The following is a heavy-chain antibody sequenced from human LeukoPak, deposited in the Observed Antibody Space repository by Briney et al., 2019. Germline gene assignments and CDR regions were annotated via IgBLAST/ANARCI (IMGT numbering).Heavy chain of an antibody. D-gene: IGHD6-19*01. V-gene: IGHV1-2*02. CDR2: INPNSGGT. CDR1: GGTFSSYA. J-gene: IGHJ4*02. Sequence: GASVKVSCKASGGTFSSYAISWVRQAPGQGLEWMRWINPNSGGTNYAQKFQGRVTMTRDTSISTAYMELSRLRSDDTAVYYCASPSGSGWLYYFDYWGQGTLVTVSS. CDR3: ASPSGSGWLYYFDY.